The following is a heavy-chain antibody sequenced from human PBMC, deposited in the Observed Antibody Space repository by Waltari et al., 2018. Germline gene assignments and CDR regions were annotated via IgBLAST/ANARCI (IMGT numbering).Heavy chain of an antibody. CDR3: ARGQVGYCSSTSCLGPPYYYYYMDV. CDR2: INPNSGGT. J-gene: IGHJ6*03. D-gene: IGHD2-2*01. CDR1: GYPFTGYY. V-gene: IGHV1-2*02. Sequence: QVQLVQSGAEVKKPGASVKVSCKASGYPFTGYYMHWVRQAPGQGLEWMGWINPNSGGTNYAQKFQGRVTMTRDTSISTAYMELSRLRSDDTAVYYCARGQVGYCSSTSCLGPPYYYYYMDVWGKGTTVTISS.